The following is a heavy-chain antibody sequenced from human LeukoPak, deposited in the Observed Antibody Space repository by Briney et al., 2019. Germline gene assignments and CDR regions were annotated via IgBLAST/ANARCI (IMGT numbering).Heavy chain of an antibody. J-gene: IGHJ4*02. V-gene: IGHV4-59*01. D-gene: IGHD6-13*01. CDR1: GGSISNYY. CDR2: ISDSGST. Sequence: PSEALSLTCTVSGGSISNYYWGWIRQPPGKGLEYIGYISDSGSTNYNPSLKSRLTISVDTSKNQFSLRLRSATAADTAVYYCARLRPGSSWYFFDFWGLGTLVTVSS. CDR3: ARLRPGSSWYFFDF.